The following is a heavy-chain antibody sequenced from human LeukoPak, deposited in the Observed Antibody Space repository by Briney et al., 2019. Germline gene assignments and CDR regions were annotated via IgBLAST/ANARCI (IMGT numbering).Heavy chain of an antibody. V-gene: IGHV3-30*03. J-gene: IGHJ4*02. CDR3: AREGYTSGWFRL. CDR2: ISYDGSNK. D-gene: IGHD6-19*01. Sequence: PGGSLRLSCAASGFTFSSYGMHWVRQAPGKGLEWVAVISYDGSNKYYADSVKGRFTISRDDSKNMVYLQMNSLRAEDTAVYFCAREGYTSGWFRLWGQGTLVTVSS. CDR1: GFTFSSYG.